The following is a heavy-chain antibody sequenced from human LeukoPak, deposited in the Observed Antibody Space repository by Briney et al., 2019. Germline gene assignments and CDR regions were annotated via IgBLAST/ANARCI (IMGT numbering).Heavy chain of an antibody. D-gene: IGHD2-2*01. V-gene: IGHV3-21*01. CDR3: TRPATGYCSSAGCHWDS. CDR2: ISGSSNFI. Sequence: PGRSLRLSCAASGFTFSTHSMYWVRQAPGKGLGWVSSISGSSNFIHYAESVRGRFTISRDNAKNSLYLQMDSLGAQDTAAYYCTRPATGYCSSAGCHWDSWGQGTLVTVSS. J-gene: IGHJ4*02. CDR1: GFTFSTHS.